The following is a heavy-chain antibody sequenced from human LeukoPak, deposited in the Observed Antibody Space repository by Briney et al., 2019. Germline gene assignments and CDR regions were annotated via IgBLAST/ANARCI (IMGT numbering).Heavy chain of an antibody. V-gene: IGHV3-23*01. J-gene: IGHJ3*02. CDR3: AKGQYYYDSSGYLGDAFDI. CDR1: GFTFSSYA. Sequence: GGSLRLSCAASGFTFSSYAMTWVRQAPGKGLEWVSSIRGSGDSTYYADSVKGRFTISRDNSKSTLFLQMNSLRVEDTAVYYCAKGQYYYDSSGYLGDAFDIWGQGTMVTVSS. CDR2: IRGSGDST. D-gene: IGHD3-22*01.